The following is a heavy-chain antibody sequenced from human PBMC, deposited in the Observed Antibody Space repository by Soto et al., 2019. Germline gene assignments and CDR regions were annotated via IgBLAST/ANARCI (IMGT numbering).Heavy chain of an antibody. J-gene: IGHJ4*02. CDR1: GGFITNYY. Sequence: PSETLSLTCIVSGGFITNYYWNFIRQPPGKGLEWIGYIYYSGSTNYNPSLKSRVTVSVDTSKNQFSLRLRSVTPADTAVYYCARGGYPDTGSNTLDYWGRGTLVTVS. CDR3: ARGGYPDTGSNTLDY. CDR2: IYYSGST. V-gene: IGHV4-59*01. D-gene: IGHD3-10*01.